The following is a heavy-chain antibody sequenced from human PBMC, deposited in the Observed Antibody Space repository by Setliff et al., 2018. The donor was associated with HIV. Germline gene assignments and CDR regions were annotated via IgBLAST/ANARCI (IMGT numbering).Heavy chain of an antibody. V-gene: IGHV1-8*02. Sequence: ASVKVSCKASGYTFTSYDINWVRQATGQGLEWMGWMNPNSGNTGYAQKFQGRVTMTRNTSISTAYMELGSLRSEDTAVYYCARGRKQPITIFGVVSGNVAHYFDYWGQGTLVTVSS. J-gene: IGHJ4*02. CDR3: ARGRKQPITIFGVVSGNVAHYFDY. CDR1: GYTFTSYD. CDR2: MNPNSGNT. D-gene: IGHD3-3*01.